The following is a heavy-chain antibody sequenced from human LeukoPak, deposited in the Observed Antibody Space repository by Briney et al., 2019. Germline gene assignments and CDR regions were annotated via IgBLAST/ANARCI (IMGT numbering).Heavy chain of an antibody. D-gene: IGHD2-15*01. J-gene: IGHJ5*02. CDR2: IDRDGTTK. Sequence: GGSLRLSCAASGFTVGTYWMSWVRQAPGKGLEWVANIDRDGTTKFYLDSLEGRFTISRDNAKNSLYLQGNSLRVEDTAVYYCARDGGYCEGITCPGDLWGQGALAAVSS. CDR3: ARDGGYCEGITCPGDL. CDR1: GFTVGTYW. V-gene: IGHV3-7*03.